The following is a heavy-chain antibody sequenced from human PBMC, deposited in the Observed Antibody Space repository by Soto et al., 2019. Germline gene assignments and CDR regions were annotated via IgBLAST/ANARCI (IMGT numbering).Heavy chain of an antibody. J-gene: IGHJ6*02. Sequence: QVQLVESGGGVVQPGRSLRLSCAASGFTFSSYAMHWVRQAPGKGLEWVAVISYDGSNKYYADSVKGRFTISRDNSKNTLYLQMNSLRAEDTAVYYCARARIPIAAAGNYYGMDVWGQGTTVTVSS. V-gene: IGHV3-30-3*01. CDR2: ISYDGSNK. D-gene: IGHD6-13*01. CDR1: GFTFSSYA. CDR3: ARARIPIAAAGNYYGMDV.